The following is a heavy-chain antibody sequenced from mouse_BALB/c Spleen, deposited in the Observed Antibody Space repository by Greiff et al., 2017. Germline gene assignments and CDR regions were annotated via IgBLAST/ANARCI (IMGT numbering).Heavy chain of an antibody. CDR3: ARPSTMITTSYAMDY. D-gene: IGHD2-4*01. V-gene: IGHV1-14*01. CDR1: GYTFTSYV. Sequence: EVKLVESGPELVKPGASVKMSCKASGYTFTSYVMHWVKQKPGQGLEWIGYINPYNDGTKYNEKFKGKATLTSDKSSSTAYMELSSLTSEDSAVYYCARPSTMITTSYAMDYWGQGTSVTVSS. CDR2: INPYNDGT. J-gene: IGHJ4*01.